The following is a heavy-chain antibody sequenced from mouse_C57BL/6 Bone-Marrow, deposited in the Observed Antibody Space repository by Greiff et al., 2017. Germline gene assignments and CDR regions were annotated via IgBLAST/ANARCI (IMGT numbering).Heavy chain of an antibody. CDR3: AYGSSYDYFDY. Sequence: QVQLQQPGAELVMPGASVKLSCKASGYTFTSYWMHWVKQRPGQGLEWIGEIDPSDSYPNYNQKFKGKSTLTVDKSSSTAYMQLSSLTSEDSAVYYCAYGSSYDYFDYWGKGTTLTVSS. V-gene: IGHV1-69*01. D-gene: IGHD1-1*01. CDR2: IDPSDSYP. CDR1: GYTFTSYW. J-gene: IGHJ2*01.